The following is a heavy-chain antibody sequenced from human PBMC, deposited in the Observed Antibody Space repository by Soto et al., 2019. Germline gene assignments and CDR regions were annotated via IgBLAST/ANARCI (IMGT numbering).Heavy chain of an antibody. J-gene: IGHJ4*02. Sequence: SETLSLTCTVSGGSIGSYYWNWIRQPAGKGLEWIGRVYMTGSANYNPSLKSRVTLSVDTSKKQVSLKLTSVTAADTAVYYCASLGPTIDYWGQGVLVTVSS. CDR2: VYMTGSA. CDR1: GGSIGSYY. D-gene: IGHD1-26*01. CDR3: ASLGPTIDY. V-gene: IGHV4-4*07.